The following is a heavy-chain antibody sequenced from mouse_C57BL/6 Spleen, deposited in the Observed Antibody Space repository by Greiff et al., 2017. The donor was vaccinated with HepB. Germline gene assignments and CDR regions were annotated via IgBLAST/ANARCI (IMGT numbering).Heavy chain of an antibody. CDR1: GYTFTDYE. CDR2: LDPETGGT. V-gene: IGHV1-15*01. Sequence: VQLKESGAELVRPGASVTLSCKASGYTFTDYEMHWVKQTPVHGLEWIGALDPETGGTAYNQKFKGKAILTADKSSSTAYMELRSLTSEDSAVYYCTRLDDYDGWYFDVWGTGTTVTVSS. J-gene: IGHJ1*03. D-gene: IGHD2-4*01. CDR3: TRLDDYDGWYFDV.